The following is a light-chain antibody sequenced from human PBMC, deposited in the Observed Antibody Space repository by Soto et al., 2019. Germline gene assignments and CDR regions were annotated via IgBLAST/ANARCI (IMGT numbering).Light chain of an antibody. CDR1: QSLLHSDGYNY. J-gene: IGKJ4*01. Sequence: DVVMTQSPLSLPVTPGEPASISCRSSQSLLHSDGYNYLDWFLQRPGQSPQVLIYLGSNRAPGFPDRFSGSGSGTDFTLKISRVEAEDVGVYYCMQALQTPLTFGGGTKVEIK. CDR3: MQALQTPLT. V-gene: IGKV2-28*01. CDR2: LGS.